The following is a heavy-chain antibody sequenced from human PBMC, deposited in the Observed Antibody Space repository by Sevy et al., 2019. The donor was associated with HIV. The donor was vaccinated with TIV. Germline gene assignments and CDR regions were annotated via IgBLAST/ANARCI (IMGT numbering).Heavy chain of an antibody. CDR1: GFTFSSYW. D-gene: IGHD1-26*01. V-gene: IGHV3-74*01. J-gene: IGHJ5*02. Sequence: GGSLRLSCAASGFTFSSYWMHWVRQAPGKGLVWVSRINSDGSSTGYADSVKGRFTISRDNAKNTLYLQMNSLRAEDTAVYYCARTARIVGTTYWRYNWFDPWGQGTLVTVSS. CDR2: INSDGSST. CDR3: ARTARIVGTTYWRYNWFDP.